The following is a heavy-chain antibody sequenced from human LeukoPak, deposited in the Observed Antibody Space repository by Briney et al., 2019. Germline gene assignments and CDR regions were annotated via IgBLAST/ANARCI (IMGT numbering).Heavy chain of an antibody. Sequence: GGSLRLSCAASGFTFSNSAMSWVRQAPGKGLEWVSSLSGSGITTYYADSVKGRFTISRDNSKNTLYLQMNSLRAEDTAVYYCAKGIYSSGWSYFDYWGHGTLVTVSS. CDR2: LSGSGITT. J-gene: IGHJ4*01. D-gene: IGHD6-19*01. CDR3: AKGIYSSGWSYFDY. V-gene: IGHV3-23*01. CDR1: GFTFSNSA.